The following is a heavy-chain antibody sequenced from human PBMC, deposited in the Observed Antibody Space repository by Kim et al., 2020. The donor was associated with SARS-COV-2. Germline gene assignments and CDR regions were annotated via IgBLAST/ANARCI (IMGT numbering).Heavy chain of an antibody. D-gene: IGHD4-4*01. CDR1: GGTFSSYA. V-gene: IGHV1-69*13. CDR3: ARDYLPVTQPRSFYYYGMDV. Sequence: SVKVSCKASGGTFSSYAINWVRQAPGQGLEWMGGIIPIFGIANYAQKFQGRVTITADESTSTAYMDLSSLRSEDTAVYYCARDYLPVTQPRSFYYYGMDVWGQGTTVTVSS. CDR2: IIPIFGIA. J-gene: IGHJ6*02.